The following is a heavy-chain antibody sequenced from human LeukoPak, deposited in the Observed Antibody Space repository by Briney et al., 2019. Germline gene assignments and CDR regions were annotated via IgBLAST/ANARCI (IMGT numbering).Heavy chain of an antibody. CDR2: TYYRSKWYN. V-gene: IGHV6-1*01. CDR3: ARGQTRAVAGPREGFDY. D-gene: IGHD6-19*01. CDR1: GDSVSSNSAA. J-gene: IGHJ4*02. Sequence: SQTLSLTCAISGDSVSSNSAAWNWIRQSPSRGLEWLGRTYYRSKWYNDYAVSVKSRITINPDTSKNQFSLQLNSVTPEDTAVYYCARGQTRAVAGPREGFDYWGQGTLVTVSS.